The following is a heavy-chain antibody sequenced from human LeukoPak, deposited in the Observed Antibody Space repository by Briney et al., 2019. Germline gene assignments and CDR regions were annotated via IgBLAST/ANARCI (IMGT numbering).Heavy chain of an antibody. D-gene: IGHD6-13*01. CDR1: GFTFSDYY. Sequence: GGSLRLSCAASGFTFSDYYMSWIRQAPGKGLEWVSYISSSGSTIYYADSVKDRFTISRDNAKNSLYLQMNSLRAEDTAVYYCARDSRTSIAAAGTAYYYYYMDVWGKGTTVTVSS. J-gene: IGHJ6*03. CDR2: ISSSGSTI. V-gene: IGHV3-11*04. CDR3: ARDSRTSIAAAGTAYYYYYMDV.